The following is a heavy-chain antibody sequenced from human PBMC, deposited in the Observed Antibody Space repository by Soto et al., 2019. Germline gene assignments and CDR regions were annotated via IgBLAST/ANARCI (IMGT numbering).Heavy chain of an antibody. CDR1: GGTFSSYS. J-gene: IGHJ4*02. D-gene: IGHD1-26*01. Sequence: QVQLVQSGAEVKKPGSSVQVSCKASGGTFSSYSINWVRQAPGQGLEWMGEIIPIFGTANYAQKFQGRVTITADECTSTAYMELSSLRSDDTAVYYCARDGGMHSGGIDYWGQGTLVTVSS. CDR3: ARDGGMHSGGIDY. CDR2: IIPIFGTA. V-gene: IGHV1-69*01.